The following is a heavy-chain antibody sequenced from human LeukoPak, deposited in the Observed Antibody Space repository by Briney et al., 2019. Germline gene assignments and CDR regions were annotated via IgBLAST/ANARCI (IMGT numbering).Heavy chain of an antibody. J-gene: IGHJ4*02. CDR2: IYYSGST. V-gene: IGHV4-39*01. Sequence: SETLSLTCTVSGGSISNGSYYWGWIRQSPGKGLEWIGTIYYSGSTCYNLSLKSRVTISVDTSKNQFSLKVNSVTAADTAVYYCAGSAWAPYWGQGTLVTVAS. D-gene: IGHD1-26*01. CDR1: GGSISNGSYY. CDR3: AGSAWAPY.